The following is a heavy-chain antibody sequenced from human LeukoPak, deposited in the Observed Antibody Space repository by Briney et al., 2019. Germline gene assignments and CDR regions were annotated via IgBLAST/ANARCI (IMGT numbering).Heavy chain of an antibody. D-gene: IGHD3-10*02. CDR1: GFTFSSYE. Sequence: PGGSLRLSCAASGFTFSSYEMNWVRQAPGQGLEWGSYISSSGSTIYYADSVKGGFTISRDNAKNSLYLQMNSLRAEDTAVYYCAELGITMIGGVWGKGTTVTISS. J-gene: IGHJ6*03. CDR2: ISSSGSTI. V-gene: IGHV3-48*03. CDR3: AELGITMIGGV.